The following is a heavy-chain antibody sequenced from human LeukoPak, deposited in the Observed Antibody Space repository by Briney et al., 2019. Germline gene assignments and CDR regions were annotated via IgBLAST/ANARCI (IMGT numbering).Heavy chain of an antibody. J-gene: IGHJ4*02. V-gene: IGHV3-23*01. Sequence: PGGSLRLSCAASGFTFSSYAMSWVRQAPGKGLEWVSAISGSGGSTYYADSVKGRFTISRDNSKNTLYLQMNSLRAEDTAVYYCAKDRMGLVSPKYYFDYWGQGTLVTVSS. CDR2: ISGSGGST. CDR1: GFTFSSYA. CDR3: AKDRMGLVSPKYYFDY. D-gene: IGHD6-6*01.